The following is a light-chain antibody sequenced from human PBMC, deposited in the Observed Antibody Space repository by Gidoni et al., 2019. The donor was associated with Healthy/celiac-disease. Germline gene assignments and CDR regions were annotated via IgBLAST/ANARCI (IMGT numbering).Light chain of an antibody. CDR3: MQALQTPRT. J-gene: IGKJ2*02. CDR2: LGS. V-gene: IGKV2-28*01. CDR1: QSLLHSNGYNY. Sequence: DIVMTQSPLSLPVTPGEPASISCRSSQSLLHSNGYNYLDWYLQKPGQSPQLLIELGSNRASGVPDRVSGSGSGTDFTLKISRVEAEDVGVYYCMQALQTPRTFXQXTKLEIK.